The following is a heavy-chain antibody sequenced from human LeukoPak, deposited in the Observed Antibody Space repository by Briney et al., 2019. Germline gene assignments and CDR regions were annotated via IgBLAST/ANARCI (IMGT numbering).Heavy chain of an antibody. Sequence: SETLSLTCAVSGGSFSAFFWRWIRQPPGKGLEWIGYIYYSGSTNYNPSLKSRVTISVDTSKNQFSLKLSSVIAADTAVYYCARTTEGYCSSASCFGFSYSYYMDVWGKGTTVTISS. CDR2: IYYSGST. J-gene: IGHJ6*03. CDR1: GGSFSAFF. CDR3: ARTTEGYCSSASCFGFSYSYYMDV. V-gene: IGHV4-59*01. D-gene: IGHD2-2*01.